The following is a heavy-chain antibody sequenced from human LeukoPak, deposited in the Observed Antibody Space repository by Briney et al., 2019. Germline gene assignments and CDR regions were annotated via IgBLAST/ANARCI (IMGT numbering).Heavy chain of an antibody. V-gene: IGHV4-59*01. CDR3: AREGNNAFDI. CDR2: IYYSGST. Sequence: SETLSLTCTVSGGSISSYYWSWIRQPPGKGLEWIGYIYYSGSTNYNPSLRSRVTISVDTSKNQFSLKLSSVTAADTAVYYCAREGNNAFDIWGQGTMVTVSS. D-gene: IGHD1/OR15-1a*01. J-gene: IGHJ3*02. CDR1: GGSISSYY.